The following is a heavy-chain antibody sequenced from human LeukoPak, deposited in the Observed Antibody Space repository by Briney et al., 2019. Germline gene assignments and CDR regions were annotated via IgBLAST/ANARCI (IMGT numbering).Heavy chain of an antibody. V-gene: IGHV3-53*01. CDR3: ARVLGQLVPFSLYYYYMDV. CDR2: IYSGGST. CDR1: GFTVSSNY. D-gene: IGHD6-13*01. J-gene: IGHJ6*03. Sequence: EGSLRLSCAASGFTVSSNYMSWVRQAPGKGLEWVSVIYSGGSTYYADSVKGRFTISRDNSKNTLYLQMNSLRAEDTAVYYCARVLGQLVPFSLYYYYMDVWGKGTTVTVSS.